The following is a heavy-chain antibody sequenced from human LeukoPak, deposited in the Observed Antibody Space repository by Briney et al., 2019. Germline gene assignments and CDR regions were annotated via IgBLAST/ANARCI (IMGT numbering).Heavy chain of an antibody. Sequence: GASVKVSCKASGYIFPSYGISWVRQAPGQGLEWMGWINAYNGNTDYVQKFQGRVTMTTDTSTSTAYMELRSQRSDDTAVYYCARYYYDGTGYYYNLYYGLDVWGQGTTVTVSS. V-gene: IGHV1-18*01. CDR1: GYIFPSYG. CDR3: ARYYYDGTGYYYNLYYGLDV. CDR2: INAYNGNT. D-gene: IGHD3-22*01. J-gene: IGHJ6*02.